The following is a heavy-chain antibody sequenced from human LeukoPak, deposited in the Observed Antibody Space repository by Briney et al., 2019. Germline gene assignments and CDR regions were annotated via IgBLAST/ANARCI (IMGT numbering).Heavy chain of an antibody. CDR1: GYSFTSYW. D-gene: IGHD2-2*01. J-gene: IGHJ4*02. CDR2: IYPGDADT. CDR3: ARLGCSSTSCMYYFDY. Sequence: GESLKISCKGSGYSFTSYWIGWVRQLPGKSLEGMGIIYPGDADTRYNPSFQGQVTISADKSISTAYLQWSSLKASDTAMYYCARLGCSSTSCMYYFDYWGQGTLVTVSS. V-gene: IGHV5-51*01.